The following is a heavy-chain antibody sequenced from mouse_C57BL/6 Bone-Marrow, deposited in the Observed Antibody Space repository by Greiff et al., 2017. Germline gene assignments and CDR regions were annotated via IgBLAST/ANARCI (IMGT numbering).Heavy chain of an antibody. CDR3: ARGNYFDY. CDR1: GYTFTSYW. Sequence: QVQLQQPGAELVRPGSSVKLSCKASGYTFTSYWMDWVKQRPGQGLEWIGNIYPSDSETHYNQKFKDKATLTVDKSSSTAYMQLSSLTSEYSAVYYCARGNYFDYWGQGTTLTVSS. CDR2: IYPSDSET. J-gene: IGHJ2*01. V-gene: IGHV1-61*01.